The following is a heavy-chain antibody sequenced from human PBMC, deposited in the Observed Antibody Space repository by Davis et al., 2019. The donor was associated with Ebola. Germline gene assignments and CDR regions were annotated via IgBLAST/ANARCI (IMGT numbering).Heavy chain of an antibody. V-gene: IGHV3-7*03. Sequence: GGSLTLSCTASEFTFTTSWMSWVRQAPGTGPEWVANISPYGSTIYYVDSVKGRFTISRDNAKKSLYLQMNSLIADDTAVYYCASGDRGNWLFEYWVQGTLVTVSS. CDR3: ASGDRGNWLFEY. CDR2: ISPYGSTI. J-gene: IGHJ4*02. D-gene: IGHD1-20*01. CDR1: EFTFTTSW.